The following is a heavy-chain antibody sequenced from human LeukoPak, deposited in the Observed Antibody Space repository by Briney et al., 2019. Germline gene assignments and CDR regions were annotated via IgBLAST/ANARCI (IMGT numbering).Heavy chain of an antibody. CDR2: IYYSGST. CDR1: GGSISSSSYY. D-gene: IGHD3-10*01. Sequence: SETLSLTCTVSGGSISSSSYYWGWIRQPPGKGLEWIGRIYYSGSTYYNPSLKSPVTIFVDTSKSQFSLKLSSVTAADTAVYYCARLGDSGSTLNWFDPWGQGTLVTVSS. J-gene: IGHJ5*02. CDR3: ARLGDSGSTLNWFDP. V-gene: IGHV4-39*01.